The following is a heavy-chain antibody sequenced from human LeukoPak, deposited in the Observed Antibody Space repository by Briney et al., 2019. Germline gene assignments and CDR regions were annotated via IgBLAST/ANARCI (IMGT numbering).Heavy chain of an antibody. V-gene: IGHV4-38-2*02. D-gene: IGHD2-15*01. Sequence: KASETLSLTCTVSGYSISSGYYWGWIRQPPGKGLEWIGSIYHSGSTYYNPSLKSRVTISVDTSKNQFSLKLSSVTAADTAVYYCARSLLYMDVWGKGTTVTVSS. CDR3: ARSLLYMDV. CDR2: IYHSGST. J-gene: IGHJ6*03. CDR1: GYSISSGYY.